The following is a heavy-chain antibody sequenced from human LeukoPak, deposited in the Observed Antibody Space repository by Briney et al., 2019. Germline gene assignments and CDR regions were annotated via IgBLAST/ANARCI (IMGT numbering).Heavy chain of an antibody. CDR3: ARVAHGDYYYYYMDV. CDR1: GGSISSGGYY. D-gene: IGHD2-8*01. V-gene: IGHV4-61*02. Sequence: SETLSLTCTVSGGSISSGGYYWSWTRQPAGKGLEWIGRIYTSGSTNYNPSLKSRVTISVDTSKNQFSLKLSSVTAADTAVYYCARVAHGDYYYYYMDVWGKGTTVTVSS. CDR2: IYTSGST. J-gene: IGHJ6*03.